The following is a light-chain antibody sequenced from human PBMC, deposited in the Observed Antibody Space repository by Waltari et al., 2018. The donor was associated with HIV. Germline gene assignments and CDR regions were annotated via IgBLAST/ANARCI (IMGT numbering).Light chain of an antibody. V-gene: IGLV3-25*03. J-gene: IGLJ3*02. CDR2: KDT. CDR3: QSGGSSGSWV. Sequence: SNELTQPPSVSVSPGQTARITCSGDALANHYTYWFQQKPGQAPVLVIYKDTERPSGIPERLSGSRSGTTVKLTISGVQAEDEADYYCQSGGSSGSWVFGGGTKLTVL. CDR1: ALANHY.